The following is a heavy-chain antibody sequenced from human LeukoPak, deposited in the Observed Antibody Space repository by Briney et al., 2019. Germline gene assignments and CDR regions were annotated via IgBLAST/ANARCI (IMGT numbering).Heavy chain of an antibody. Sequence: PSETLSLTCTVSGGSISSYYWSWIRQPPGKGLEWIGYIYYSGRTNYNPSLKSRVTISVDTSKNRFSLKLSSVTAADTAVYYCARRGSRSWHFDYWGQGTLVTVSS. J-gene: IGHJ4*02. CDR2: IYYSGRT. V-gene: IGHV4-59*08. CDR3: ARRGSRSWHFDY. CDR1: GGSISSYY. D-gene: IGHD6-13*01.